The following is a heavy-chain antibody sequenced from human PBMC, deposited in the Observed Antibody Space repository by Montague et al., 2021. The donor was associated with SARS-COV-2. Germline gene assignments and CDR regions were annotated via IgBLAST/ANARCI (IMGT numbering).Heavy chain of an antibody. CDR2: IFYNGYT. CDR3: ARHSVSVDGTFFRSYFDP. Sequence: SETLSLTCTVSGGTVRDYYWNWIRQTPGKGLEWIGYIFYNGYTKYNPSLESRVTLSVDTPGNQFFLSLRSVTASDTATHFCARHSVSVDGTFFRSYFDPWGQGAQVIVSS. J-gene: IGHJ5*02. D-gene: IGHD1-1*01. V-gene: IGHV4-59*08. CDR1: GGTVRDYY.